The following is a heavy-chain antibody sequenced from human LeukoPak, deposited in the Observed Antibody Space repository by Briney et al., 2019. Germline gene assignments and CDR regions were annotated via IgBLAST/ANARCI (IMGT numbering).Heavy chain of an antibody. CDR1: GGSFSGYY. CDR3: ASLGDFWSGGPL. J-gene: IGHJ4*02. D-gene: IGHD3-3*01. V-gene: IGHV4-39*01. CDR2: IYYSGST. Sequence: PSETLSLTCAVYGGSFSGYYWGWIRQPPGKGLEWIGSIYYSGSTYYNPSLKSRVTISVDTSKNQFSLKLSSVTAADTAVYYCASLGDFWSGGPLWGQGTLVTVSS.